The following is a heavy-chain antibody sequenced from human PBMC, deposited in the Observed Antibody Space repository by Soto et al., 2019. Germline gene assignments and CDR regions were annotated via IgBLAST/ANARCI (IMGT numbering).Heavy chain of an antibody. D-gene: IGHD6-13*01. CDR1: GYSFTSYW. CDR3: ARLVAAAGTVTYYGMDV. Sequence: PGHSLNLSCKGSGYSFTSYWIGWVRQMPGKGLEWMGIIYPGDSDTRCSPSFQGQVTISADKSISTAYLQWSSLKASDTAMYYCARLVAAAGTVTYYGMDVWGQGTTVTVSS. V-gene: IGHV5-51*01. CDR2: IYPGDSDT. J-gene: IGHJ6*02.